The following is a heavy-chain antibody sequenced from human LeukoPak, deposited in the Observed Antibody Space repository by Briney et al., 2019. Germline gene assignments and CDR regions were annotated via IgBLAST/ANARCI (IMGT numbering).Heavy chain of an antibody. CDR2: INPNSGGT. CDR3: AGGNYYDSTAPAY. D-gene: IGHD3-22*01. J-gene: IGHJ4*02. Sequence: ASVNLSCKASGYTFTGYYMHWVRQAPGQGLEWMGWINPNSGGTDYAQKFQGRVTMTRDTSISTAYMELSRLRSDDTAVYYCAGGNYYDSTAPAYWGQRTLVTVSS. CDR1: GYTFTGYY. V-gene: IGHV1-2*02.